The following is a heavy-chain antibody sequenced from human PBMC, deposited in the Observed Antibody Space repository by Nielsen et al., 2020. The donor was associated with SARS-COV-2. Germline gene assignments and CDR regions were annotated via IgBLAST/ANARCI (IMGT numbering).Heavy chain of an antibody. D-gene: IGHD6-19*01. CDR1: GGYISSYY. V-gene: IGHV4-59*08. Sequence: SETLSLTCTVSGGYISSYYWSWIRQPPGKGLEWIGYIYYSGSTKYNPSLKGRVTISVDTSKNQFSLKLSSVTAADTAVYYCARYSSGRYGIVDYWGQGTLVTVSS. J-gene: IGHJ4*02. CDR2: IYYSGST. CDR3: ARYSSGRYGIVDY.